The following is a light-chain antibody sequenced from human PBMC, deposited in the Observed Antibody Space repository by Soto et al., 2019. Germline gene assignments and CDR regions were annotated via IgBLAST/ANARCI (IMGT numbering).Light chain of an antibody. Sequence: DIQMTQSPSTLSASVGDRVTITCRASQSISSRLAWYQQKPGKAPKLLIYDAYSLESGVPSKFSGSGSGTEFTLTISSLQPDDFATYYCQQYNSYRTFGQGTKVDIK. CDR2: DAY. J-gene: IGKJ1*01. V-gene: IGKV1-5*01. CDR1: QSISSR. CDR3: QQYNSYRT.